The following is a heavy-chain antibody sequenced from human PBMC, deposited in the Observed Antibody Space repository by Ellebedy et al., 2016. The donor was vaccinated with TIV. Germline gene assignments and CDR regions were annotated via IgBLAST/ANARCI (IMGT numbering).Heavy chain of an antibody. CDR2: IIPILGIA. Sequence: SVKVSXKASGGTFSSYAISWVRQAPGQGLEWMGRIIPILGIANYAQKFQGRVTITADKSTSTAYMELSSLRSEDTAVYYCARDHPDNSSGYYYYWGQGTLVTVSS. CDR3: ARDHPDNSSGYYYY. V-gene: IGHV1-69*04. J-gene: IGHJ4*02. CDR1: GGTFSSYA. D-gene: IGHD3-22*01.